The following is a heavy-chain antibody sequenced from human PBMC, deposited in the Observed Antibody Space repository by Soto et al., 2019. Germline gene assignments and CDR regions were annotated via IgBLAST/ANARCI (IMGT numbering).Heavy chain of an antibody. J-gene: IGHJ2*01. CDR1: GGSISSSSHY. CDR2: IYYSGST. Sequence: QLQLQESGPGLVKPSETLSLTCTVSGGSISSSSHYWGWIRQPPGKGLEWIGSIYYSGSTYYNPSLKSRVTISVSMSQTQFSLQLTSVTAADTAVYDCAGRTPGTWYFDLWGRGTLGTVSS. V-gene: IGHV4-39*01. CDR3: AGRTPGTWYFDL.